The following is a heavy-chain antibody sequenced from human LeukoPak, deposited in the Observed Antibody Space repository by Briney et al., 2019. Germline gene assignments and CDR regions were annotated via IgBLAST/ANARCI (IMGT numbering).Heavy chain of an antibody. CDR2: IYYSGST. J-gene: IGHJ4*02. V-gene: IGHV4-61*01. CDR1: GDSVSNGNYY. CDR3: ARDWGTYFDY. D-gene: IGHD7-27*01. Sequence: SETLSLTCTVSGDSVSNGNYYWSWLRQPPGKGLEWIGYIYYSGSTNYNPSLKSRVTISVDTSKNQFSLKLSSVTAADTAVYYCARDWGTYFDYWGQGTLVTVSS.